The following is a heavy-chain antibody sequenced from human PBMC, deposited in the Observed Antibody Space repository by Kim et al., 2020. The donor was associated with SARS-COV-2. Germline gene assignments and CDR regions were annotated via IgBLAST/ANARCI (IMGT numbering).Heavy chain of an antibody. Sequence: GGSLRLSCAASGFTVSSNYMSWVRQAPGKGLEWVSLIYTDGSTYFADSVKGRFTISRDNSKNTLYLQMNSLRAEDTAVYYCARAYGDYYYYYGMDVWGQGTTVTVSS. CDR1: GFTVSSNY. V-gene: IGHV3-53*01. CDR2: IYTDGST. D-gene: IGHD4-17*01. J-gene: IGHJ6*02. CDR3: ARAYGDYYYYYGMDV.